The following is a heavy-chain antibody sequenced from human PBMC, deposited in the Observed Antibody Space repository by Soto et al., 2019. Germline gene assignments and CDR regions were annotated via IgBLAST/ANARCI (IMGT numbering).Heavy chain of an antibody. CDR1: GDSVSSSSSA. CDR2: TYYRSKWYN. J-gene: IGHJ6*02. V-gene: IGHV6-1*01. D-gene: IGHD5-12*01. CDR3: ARGNSVYDV. Sequence: SQTLSLTCAISGDSVSSSSSAWSWIRQSPSRGLEWLGRTYYRSKWYNDYAVSVKSRITINPDTSKNQFSLQLNSMTPEDTAVYYCARGNSVYDVWGQGTTVTVSS.